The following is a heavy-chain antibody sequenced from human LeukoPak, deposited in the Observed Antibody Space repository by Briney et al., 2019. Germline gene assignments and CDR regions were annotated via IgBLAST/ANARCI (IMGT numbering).Heavy chain of an antibody. Sequence: PGESLRLSCAASGFTFSSYVMSWGRQAPGKGLEWVSTINKNGGETYYADSVKGRFTISRDNSKNTLYLQMNSLRAEDTAVYYCAKETWIGEPSPYDYWGQGTLVTVSS. CDR1: GFTFSSYV. V-gene: IGHV3-23*01. CDR3: AKETWIGEPSPYDY. D-gene: IGHD3-10*01. J-gene: IGHJ4*02. CDR2: INKNGGET.